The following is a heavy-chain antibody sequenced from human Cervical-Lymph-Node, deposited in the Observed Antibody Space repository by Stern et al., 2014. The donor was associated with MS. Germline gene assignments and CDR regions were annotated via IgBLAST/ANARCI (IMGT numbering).Heavy chain of an antibody. Sequence: EVQLVESGGGLVNPGGSLRLSCAASGVTFSTYSMNWVRQAPGKGLEWVSSISSSSSFIFYADSVKGRFTISRDNAKNSLYLQMNSLRVEDTAVYYCARDFLAAGGTVGDWGQGTLVTVSS. J-gene: IGHJ4*02. D-gene: IGHD6-13*01. CDR3: ARDFLAAGGTVGD. CDR1: GVTFSTYS. CDR2: ISSSSSFI. V-gene: IGHV3-21*01.